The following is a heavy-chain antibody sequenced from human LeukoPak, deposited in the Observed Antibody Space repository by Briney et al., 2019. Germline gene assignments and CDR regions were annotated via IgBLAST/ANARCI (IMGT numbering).Heavy chain of an antibody. Sequence: GGSLRLSCAASGFTFSTYTMSWVRQAPGKGLEWVSAISGSGGSTYYADSVKGRFTISRDNSKNTLYLQMNSLRAEDTAVYYCAKPVDTAMAFDYWGQGTLVTVSS. J-gene: IGHJ4*02. V-gene: IGHV3-23*01. D-gene: IGHD5-18*01. CDR2: ISGSGGST. CDR3: AKPVDTAMAFDY. CDR1: GFTFSTYT.